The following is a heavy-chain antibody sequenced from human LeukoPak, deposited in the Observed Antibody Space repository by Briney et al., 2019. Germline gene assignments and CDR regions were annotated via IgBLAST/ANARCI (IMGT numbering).Heavy chain of an antibody. CDR1: GLTFSSYS. CDR3: ARGLGSGAFDI. D-gene: IGHD7-27*01. J-gene: IGHJ3*02. Sequence: GGSLRLSCAASGLTFSSYSMNWVRQAPGKGLEWVSSISSSSSYIYYADSVKGRFTISRDNAKNSLYLQMNSLRAEDTAVYYCARGLGSGAFDIWGQGTMVTVSS. V-gene: IGHV3-21*01. CDR2: ISSSSSYI.